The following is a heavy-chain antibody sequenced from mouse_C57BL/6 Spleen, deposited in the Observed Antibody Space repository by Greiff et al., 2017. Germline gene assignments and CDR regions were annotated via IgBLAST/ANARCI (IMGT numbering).Heavy chain of an antibody. CDR2: IYPGDGDT. J-gene: IGHJ1*03. Sequence: QVQLQQSGPELVKPGASVKISCKASGYAFSSSWMNWVKQRPGKGLEWIGRIYPGDGDTNYNGKFKGKATLTADKSSSTAYMQLSSLTSEDSSVYFCARFYYEYGYFDVWGTGTTVTVSS. CDR3: ARFYYEYGYFDV. CDR1: GYAFSSSW. D-gene: IGHD2-4*01. V-gene: IGHV1-82*01.